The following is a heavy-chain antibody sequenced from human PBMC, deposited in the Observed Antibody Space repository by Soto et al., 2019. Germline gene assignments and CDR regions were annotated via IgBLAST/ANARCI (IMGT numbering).Heavy chain of an antibody. CDR1: GFTFSSYA. Sequence: PGGSLRLSCAASGFTFSSYAMSWVRQAPGKGLEWVSAISGSGGSTYYADSVKGRFTISRDNSKNTLYLQMNSLRAEDTAVYYCAIDQKEEWIQLSPRLVGSSGPGFDYWGQGTLVTVSS. J-gene: IGHJ4*02. CDR2: ISGSGGST. V-gene: IGHV3-23*01. D-gene: IGHD5-18*01. CDR3: AIDQKEEWIQLSPRLVGSSGPGFDY.